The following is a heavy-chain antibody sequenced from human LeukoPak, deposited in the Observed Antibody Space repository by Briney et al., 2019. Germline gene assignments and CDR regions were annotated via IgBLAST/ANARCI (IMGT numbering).Heavy chain of an antibody. CDR2: INSDDSTT. CDR3: ARDSPNDGILWWSIDY. V-gene: IGHV3-74*01. CDR1: GFTFSSYW. D-gene: IGHD2-21*01. J-gene: IGHJ4*02. Sequence: GGSLRLSCAASGFTFSSYWMHWVRQAPGKGLVWVSRINSDDSTTNYADSVKGRFTISRDNAKNSLFLQMNSLRAEDTAVYYCARDSPNDGILWWSIDYWGQGTLVTVSS.